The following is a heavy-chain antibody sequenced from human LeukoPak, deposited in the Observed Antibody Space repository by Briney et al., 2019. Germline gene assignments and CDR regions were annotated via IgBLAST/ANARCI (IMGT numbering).Heavy chain of an antibody. Sequence: ASVKVSCKASGYTFTSYGISWVRQAPGQGLEWMGGIIPIFGTANYAQKFQGRVTITADESTSTAYMELSSLRSEDTAVYYCALREFSGYYLVIWGQGTLVTVSS. V-gene: IGHV1-69*13. D-gene: IGHD3-22*01. CDR1: GYTFTSYG. CDR2: IIPIFGTA. J-gene: IGHJ4*02. CDR3: ALREFSGYYLVI.